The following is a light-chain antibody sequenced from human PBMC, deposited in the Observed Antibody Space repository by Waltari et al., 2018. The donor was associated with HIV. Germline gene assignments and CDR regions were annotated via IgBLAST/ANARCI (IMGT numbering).Light chain of an antibody. CDR1: SSNIGAGLD. J-gene: IGLJ1*01. CDR2: GKS. Sequence: QSVLTQPPSVSGAPGQRVTISCTGSSSNIGAGLDVHWYQQLPGTAPKLPIYGKSNRPSGVPDRFSGSKSCTSASLASTGLQAEDEADYYCQSYDSSLEVFGTGTKVTVL. V-gene: IGLV1-40*01. CDR3: QSYDSSLEV.